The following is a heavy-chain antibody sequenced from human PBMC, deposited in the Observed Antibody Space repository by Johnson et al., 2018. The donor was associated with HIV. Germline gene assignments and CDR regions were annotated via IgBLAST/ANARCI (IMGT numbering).Heavy chain of an antibody. Sequence: MMLVESGGGLVQPGGSLRLSCAASGFTFSSFWMTWVRQAPGKGLEWVANINVDGSQTFYLDYVQGRFTISRDNVNNSVFLLLNNLRVEDTAVYFCVRAHLIYPKNAYDMWGPGTMVTVSS. CDR3: VRAHLIYPKNAYDM. D-gene: IGHD3-16*02. J-gene: IGHJ3*02. CDR2: INVDGSQT. CDR1: GFTFSSFW. V-gene: IGHV3-7*01.